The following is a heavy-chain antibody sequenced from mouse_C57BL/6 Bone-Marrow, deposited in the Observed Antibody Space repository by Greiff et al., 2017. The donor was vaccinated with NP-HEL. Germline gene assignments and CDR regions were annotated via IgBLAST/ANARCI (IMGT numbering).Heavy chain of an antibody. CDR3: ARRYSASRYGFVY. V-gene: IGHV1-81*01. J-gene: IGHJ3*01. CDR2: IYPRSGNT. D-gene: IGHD1-1*01. CDR1: GYTFTSYG. Sequence: VQLQQSGAELARPGASVKLSCKASGYTFTSYGISWVKQRTGQGLEWIGEIYPRSGNTYYNEKFKGKATLTADKSSSTAYMEIRSLTSEDSAVYICARRYSASRYGFVYSGQGTLVTVSA.